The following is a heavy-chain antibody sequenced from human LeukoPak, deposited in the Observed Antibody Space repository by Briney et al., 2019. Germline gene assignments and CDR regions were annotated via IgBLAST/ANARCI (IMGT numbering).Heavy chain of an antibody. J-gene: IGHJ6*03. D-gene: IGHD3-22*01. CDR2: ISSSSSYI. Sequence: GGSLRLSCAASGFTFSSYSMNWVRQAPGKGLEWVSSISSSSSYIYYADSVKGRFTISRDNAKNSLYLQMNSLRAEDTAVYYCAKDQTSSGYYPPEPSVDMDVWGKGTTVTVSS. CDR3: AKDQTSSGYYPPEPSVDMDV. CDR1: GFTFSSYS. V-gene: IGHV3-21*04.